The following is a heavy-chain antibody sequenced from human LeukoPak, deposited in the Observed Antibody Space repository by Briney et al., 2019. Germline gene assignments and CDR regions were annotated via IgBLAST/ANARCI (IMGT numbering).Heavy chain of an antibody. CDR1: GFTFSDYA. CDR3: ARAQVDYNNGPGSRGYYSYGMDV. CDR2: VAYDGSNK. Sequence: GGSLRLSCAASGFTFSDYAIHWVRQAPGKGLEWVAVVAYDGSNKYFADSVRGRFTISRDNSKNMVYLQMKSLRDEDTAVYYCARAQVDYNNGPGSRGYYSYGMDVWGRGTTVTVSS. D-gene: IGHD4-11*01. J-gene: IGHJ6*02. V-gene: IGHV3-30*04.